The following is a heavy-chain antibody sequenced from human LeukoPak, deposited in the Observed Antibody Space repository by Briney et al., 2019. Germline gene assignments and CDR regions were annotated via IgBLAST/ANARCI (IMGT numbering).Heavy chain of an antibody. V-gene: IGHV4-39*07. J-gene: IGHJ4*02. CDR2: IYYSGST. CDR3: ASRGAKKWELLVAYFDY. Sequence: PSETLSLTCTVSGGSISSSSYYWGWIRQPPGKGLEWIGSIYYSGSTYYNPSLKSRVTISVDTSKNQFSLKLSSVTAADTAVYYCASRGAKKWELLVAYFDYWGQGTLVTVSS. D-gene: IGHD1-26*01. CDR1: GGSISSSSYY.